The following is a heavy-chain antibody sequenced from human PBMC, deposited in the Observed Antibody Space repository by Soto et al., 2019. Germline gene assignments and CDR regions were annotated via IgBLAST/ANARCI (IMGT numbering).Heavy chain of an antibody. CDR2: IYYSGST. Sequence: QVQLQESGPGLVKPSETLSLTCTVSGGAISSYYWSWIRQPPGKGLEWIGYIYYSGSTNYSPSLKSRVTISVSTSENQFTLKLSSVTAAETAVYYCPRWGGGIDYWGQGTLVTVS. J-gene: IGHJ4*02. CDR1: GGAISSYY. D-gene: IGHD3-16*01. V-gene: IGHV4-59*01. CDR3: PRWGGGIDY.